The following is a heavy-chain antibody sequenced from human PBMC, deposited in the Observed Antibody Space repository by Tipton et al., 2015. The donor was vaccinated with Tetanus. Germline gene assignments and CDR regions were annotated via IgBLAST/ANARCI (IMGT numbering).Heavy chain of an antibody. D-gene: IGHD2/OR15-2a*01. Sequence: LRLSCTVSGASISDKKYYWGWIRQAPGKGLEWIASNYFEGCTYYSPSLKSRLTVDVDTSQNLFSLRLTSVTAADTAIYYCARRLYGYWFDPWGQGALVTVSS. V-gene: IGHV4-39*02. CDR2: NYFEGCT. J-gene: IGHJ5*02. CDR3: ARRLYGYWFDP. CDR1: GASISDKKYY.